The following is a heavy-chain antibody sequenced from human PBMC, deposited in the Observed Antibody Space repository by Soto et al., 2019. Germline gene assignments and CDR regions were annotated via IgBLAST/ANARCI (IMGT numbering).Heavy chain of an antibody. V-gene: IGHV5-10-1*01. Sequence: GESLKISCKGSGYSFTSYWISWVRQMAGKGLEWMGRIDPSDSYTNYSPSFQGHVTISADKSISTAYLQWSSLKASDTAMYYCARVSSIAARDYYYYGMDVWGQGTTVTVSS. CDR3: ARVSSIAARDYYYYGMDV. J-gene: IGHJ6*02. CDR2: IDPSDSYT. D-gene: IGHD6-6*01. CDR1: GYSFTSYW.